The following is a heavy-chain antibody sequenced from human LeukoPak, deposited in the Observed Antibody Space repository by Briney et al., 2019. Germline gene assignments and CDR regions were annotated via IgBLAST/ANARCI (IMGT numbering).Heavy chain of an antibody. CDR1: GGSISSYY. CDR3: ASAVYTLYYFDN. D-gene: IGHD2-2*02. CDR2: IYDSGSS. V-gene: IGHV4-59*04. J-gene: IGHJ4*02. Sequence: SETLSLTCTVSGGSISSYYWSWIRQPPGKGLEWIGNIYDSGSSFSSPSLKGRVTMSLDTSKNQFSLRLSAVTAADTAVYYCASAVYTLYYFDNWGQGALVTVSS.